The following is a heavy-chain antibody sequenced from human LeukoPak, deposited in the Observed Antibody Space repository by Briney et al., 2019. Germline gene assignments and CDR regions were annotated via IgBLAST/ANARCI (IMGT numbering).Heavy chain of an antibody. D-gene: IGHD6-6*01. Sequence: ASVKVSCKASGYTFTGYYMHWVRQATGQGLEWMGWMNPNSGNTGYAQKFQGRVTITRNTSITTAYMELSSLRSEDTAVYYCARGTRIAARPTSEYFQHWGQGTLVTVSS. CDR3: ARGTRIAARPTSEYFQH. J-gene: IGHJ1*01. V-gene: IGHV1-8*03. CDR2: MNPNSGNT. CDR1: GYTFTGYY.